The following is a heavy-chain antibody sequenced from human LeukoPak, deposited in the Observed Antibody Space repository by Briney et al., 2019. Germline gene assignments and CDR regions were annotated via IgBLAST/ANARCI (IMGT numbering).Heavy chain of an antibody. CDR3: VSHSDPLTSYSFDY. Sequence: QPGGSLRLSCAASGFTFSSYWMHWVRQAPGKGLVWVSRINTDGSSTSYADSVKGRFTISRDDSKNTLSLQMNSLRAEDTAVYYCVSHSDPLTSYSFDYWGQGTLVTVSS. V-gene: IGHV3-74*01. D-gene: IGHD3-9*01. CDR2: INTDGSST. CDR1: GFTFSSYW. J-gene: IGHJ4*02.